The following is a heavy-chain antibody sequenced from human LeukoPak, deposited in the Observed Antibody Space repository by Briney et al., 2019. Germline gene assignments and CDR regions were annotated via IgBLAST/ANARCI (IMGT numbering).Heavy chain of an antibody. V-gene: IGHV3-11*01. D-gene: IGHD2-2*01. Sequence: GGSLRLSCAASGFTFSDYYMTWIRQAPGKGLEWVSYMTSSGTTIYYADSVRGRLTISRDNAKKSLYLQMNSLRAEDTAVYYCARLEQYHRGHFYYYMDVWGKGTTVTVSS. CDR3: ARLEQYHRGHFYYYMDV. CDR2: MTSSGTTI. CDR1: GFTFSDYY. J-gene: IGHJ6*03.